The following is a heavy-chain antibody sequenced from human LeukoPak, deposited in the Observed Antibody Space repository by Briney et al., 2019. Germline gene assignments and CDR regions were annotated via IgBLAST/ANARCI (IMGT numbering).Heavy chain of an antibody. CDR1: GFTFSSYG. D-gene: IGHD3-10*01. CDR2: ISYDGSNK. CDR3: ARDGDYGSGTSPIDY. J-gene: IGHJ4*02. Sequence: GGSLRLSCAASGFTFSSYGMHWVRQAPGKGLEWVAVISYDGSNKYYADSVKGRFTISRDYPKTTVYLQMNSLRADDTAVYYCARDGDYGSGTSPIDYWGQGTLVTVSS. V-gene: IGHV3-30*19.